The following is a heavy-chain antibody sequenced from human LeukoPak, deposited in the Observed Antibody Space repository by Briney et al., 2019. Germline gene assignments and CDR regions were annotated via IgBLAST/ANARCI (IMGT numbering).Heavy chain of an antibody. D-gene: IGHD2-15*01. CDR1: GGSFSGYY. J-gene: IGHJ4*02. Sequence: SETLSLTCAVYGGSFSGYYWSWIRQPPGKGLEWIGEINHSGSTNYNPSLKSRVTISVDTSENQFSLKLSSVTAADTAVYYCARGCRGFDYWGQGTLVTVSS. CDR3: ARGCRGFDY. CDR2: INHSGST. V-gene: IGHV4-34*01.